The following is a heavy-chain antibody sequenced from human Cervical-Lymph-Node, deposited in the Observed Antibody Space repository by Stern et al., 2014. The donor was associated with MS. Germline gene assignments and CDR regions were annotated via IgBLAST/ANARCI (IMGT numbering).Heavy chain of an antibody. CDR3: ARDHSIFGVVIQDY. CDR1: GYTFTSYG. CDR2: ISAYNGNT. Sequence: QLVHSGAEVKKPGASVKVSCKASGYTFTSYGISWVRQAPGQGLEWLGWISAYNGNTNYAQKLQGRVTMTTDTSTSTAYMELRSLRSDDTAVYYCARDHSIFGVVIQDYWGQGTLVTVSS. J-gene: IGHJ4*02. V-gene: IGHV1-18*04. D-gene: IGHD3-3*01.